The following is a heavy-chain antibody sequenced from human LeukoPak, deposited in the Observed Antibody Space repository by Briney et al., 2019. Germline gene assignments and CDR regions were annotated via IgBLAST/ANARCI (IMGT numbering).Heavy chain of an antibody. V-gene: IGHV3-30*03. J-gene: IGHJ4*02. D-gene: IGHD6-19*01. CDR1: GFIFSYFG. Sequence: PGGSLRLSCAASGFIFSYFGMHWVRQTPDKGLEWVALISYDGSNQYYADSVKGRFTISRDNAKNSLYLQMNSLRAEDTALYYCARGDSSGRLFDYWGQGTLVTVSS. CDR2: ISYDGSNQ. CDR3: ARGDSSGRLFDY.